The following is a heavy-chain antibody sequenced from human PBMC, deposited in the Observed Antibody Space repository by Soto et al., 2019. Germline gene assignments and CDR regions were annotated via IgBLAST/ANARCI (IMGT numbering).Heavy chain of an antibody. CDR2: IYPGDSDT. D-gene: IGHD2-21*02. CDR1: VYSFTSYW. Sequence: GESLKISCKCSVYSFTSYWIGWVRQMPGKGLEWMGIIYPGDSDTRYSPSFQGHVTISADKSFTTAYLQWSSLKASDTAMYYCAKSTRLTAAFDIWGQGTLVTVSS. CDR3: AKSTRLTAAFDI. J-gene: IGHJ3*02. V-gene: IGHV5-51*01.